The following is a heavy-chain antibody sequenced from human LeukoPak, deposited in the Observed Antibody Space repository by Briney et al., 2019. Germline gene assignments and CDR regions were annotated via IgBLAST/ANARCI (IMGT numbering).Heavy chain of an antibody. CDR3: ARGFIALAGTALNWFDP. V-gene: IGHV4-34*01. J-gene: IGHJ5*02. Sequence: PSETLSLTCAASGGSSNFDFWTWVRQFPGKGLEWIGEIDQSGNTNYNPSLKSRVTMSFDMSNNQFSLKLKSVNAADTAVYFCARGFIALAGTALNWFDPWGPGTQVTVSS. CDR2: IDQSGNT. D-gene: IGHD6-19*01. CDR1: GGSSNFDF.